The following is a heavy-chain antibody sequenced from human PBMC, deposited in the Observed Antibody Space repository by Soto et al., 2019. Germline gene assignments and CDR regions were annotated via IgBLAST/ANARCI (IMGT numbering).Heavy chain of an antibody. CDR1: GFTFTSYA. D-gene: IGHD3-22*01. CDR3: AIAGSGYQTLYDAFDI. Sequence: PVKVSCKASGFTFTSYAMQWLRQARGQRLEWIGWIVVGSGNTNYAQKFQERVTITRDMSTSTAYMELSSLRSEDTAMYYCAIAGSGYQTLYDAFDIWGQGTMVTVSS. V-gene: IGHV1-58*02. J-gene: IGHJ3*02. CDR2: IVVGSGNT.